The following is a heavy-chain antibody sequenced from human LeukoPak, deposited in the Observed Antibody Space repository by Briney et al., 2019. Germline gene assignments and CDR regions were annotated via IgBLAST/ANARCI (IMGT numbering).Heavy chain of an antibody. CDR1: GFTFSSYS. CDR2: ISSSSSTI. J-gene: IGHJ6*03. Sequence: PGGSLRLSCAASGFTFSSYSMNWVRQAPGKGLEWVSYISSSSSTIYYADSVKSRFTISRDNAKNSLYLQMNSLRAEDTAVYYCATGVDPYYYYYMDVWGKGTTVTVSS. V-gene: IGHV3-48*01. D-gene: IGHD2-15*01. CDR3: ATGVDPYYYYYMDV.